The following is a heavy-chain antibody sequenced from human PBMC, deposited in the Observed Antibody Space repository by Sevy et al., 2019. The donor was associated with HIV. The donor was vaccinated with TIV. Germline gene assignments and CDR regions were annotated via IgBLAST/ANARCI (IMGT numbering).Heavy chain of an antibody. Sequence: GGSLRLSCAASGFTFSSYWMSWVRQAPGKGLEWVANIKQDGSEKYYVDSVKGRFTISRDNAKNSLYLQMNSLRAEDTAVYYCARVGSYYYDSSGYSFDYRGQGTLVTVSS. CDR1: GFTFSSYW. CDR2: IKQDGSEK. D-gene: IGHD3-22*01. CDR3: ARVGSYYYDSSGYSFDY. J-gene: IGHJ4*02. V-gene: IGHV3-7*03.